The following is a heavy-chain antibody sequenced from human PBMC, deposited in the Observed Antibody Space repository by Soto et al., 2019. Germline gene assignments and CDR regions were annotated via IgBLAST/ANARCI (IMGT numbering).Heavy chain of an antibody. CDR2: IHSDGSST. CDR1: GFTFSYYW. D-gene: IGHD1-26*01. J-gene: IGHJ3*01. Sequence: EVQLVESGGGLVRPGGSLRLSCAASGFTFSYYWMHWVRQAPGKGLVWVSRIHSDGSSTTYADFVKGRFIISRDNARNAVDLQMNSVRVEDTAVYDCARGDRGAFDLWGRGTVVTVSS. CDR3: ARGDRGAFDL. V-gene: IGHV3-74*01.